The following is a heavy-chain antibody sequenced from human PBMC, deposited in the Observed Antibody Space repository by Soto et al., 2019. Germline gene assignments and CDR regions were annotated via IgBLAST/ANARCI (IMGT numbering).Heavy chain of an antibody. CDR1: GGTFSSYA. J-gene: IGHJ6*02. V-gene: IGHV1-69*13. CDR3: ARELPSVTTGYYYGMDV. D-gene: IGHD4-17*01. Sequence: SVKVSCKASGGTFSSYAISWVRQAPGQGLEWMGGIIPIFGTANYAQKFQGRGTITADESTSTAYMELSSLRSEDTAVYYCARELPSVTTGYYYGMDVWGQGTTVTVSS. CDR2: IIPIFGTA.